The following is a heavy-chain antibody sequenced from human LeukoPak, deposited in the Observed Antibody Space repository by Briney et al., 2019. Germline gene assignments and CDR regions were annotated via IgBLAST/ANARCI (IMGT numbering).Heavy chain of an antibody. CDR1: GYTFTGYY. CDR2: VNPNSGGR. Sequence: GASVKVSCKASGYTFTGYYIHWVRQAPGQGLEWMGWVNPNSGGRNYAQKFQGRVTMTRDTTISTAYMELSSLRSDDTAVYYCARSQWGIASAGLDYWGQGTLVSGSS. V-gene: IGHV1-2*02. J-gene: IGHJ4*02. D-gene: IGHD6-13*01. CDR3: ARSQWGIASAGLDY.